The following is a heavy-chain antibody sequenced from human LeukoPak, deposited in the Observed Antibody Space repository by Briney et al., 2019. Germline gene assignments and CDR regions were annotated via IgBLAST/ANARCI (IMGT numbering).Heavy chain of an antibody. CDR1: GGSISSGGYY. CDR3: ARGAYGIPTDY. V-gene: IGHV4-31*03. D-gene: IGHD3-10*01. J-gene: IGHJ4*02. CDR2: IYYSGST. Sequence: SETLSLTCTVSGGSISSGGYYWSWIRQHPGKGLEWIGYIYYSGSTYYNPSLKSRVTISVDTSKNQFSLKLSSVTAADTAVYYCARGAYGIPTDYWGQRTLVTVSS.